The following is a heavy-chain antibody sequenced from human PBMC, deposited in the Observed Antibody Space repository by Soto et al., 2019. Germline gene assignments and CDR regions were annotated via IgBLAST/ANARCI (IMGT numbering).Heavy chain of an antibody. CDR3: ARNEPYQLLPFSLVVVAATPSWFDP. CDR2: INHSGST. V-gene: IGHV4-34*01. D-gene: IGHD2-15*01. Sequence: QVQLQQWGAGLLKPSETLSLTCAVYGGSFSGYYWSWIRQPPGKGLEWIGEINHSGSTNYNPSLKSRVTISVDTSKNQFSLKLSSVTAADPAVYYCARNEPYQLLPFSLVVVAATPSWFDPWGQGTLVTVSS. CDR1: GGSFSGYY. J-gene: IGHJ5*02.